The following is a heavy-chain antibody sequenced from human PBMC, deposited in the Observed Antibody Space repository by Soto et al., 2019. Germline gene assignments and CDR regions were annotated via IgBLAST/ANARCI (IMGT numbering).Heavy chain of an antibody. J-gene: IGHJ5*02. CDR2: IKSKTDGGTT. V-gene: IGHV3-15*07. CDR1: GFTFSNAW. Sequence: GGSLRLSCAASGFTFSNAWMNWVRQAPGKGLEWVGRIKSKTDGGTTDYAAPVKGRFAISRDDSKNTLDLQMNSLKTEDTAVYYCHVYYYDSSGYPVKDWFDPWGQGTLVTV. D-gene: IGHD3-22*01. CDR3: HVYYYDSSGYPVKDWFDP.